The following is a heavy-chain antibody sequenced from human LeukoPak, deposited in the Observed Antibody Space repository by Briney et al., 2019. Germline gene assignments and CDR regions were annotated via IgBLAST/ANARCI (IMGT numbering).Heavy chain of an antibody. CDR2: TYYRSKWYN. V-gene: IGHV6-1*01. CDR3: TRGAPVGSSREFDY. D-gene: IGHD5-24*01. CDR1: GDSVSSNSAA. J-gene: IGHJ4*02. Sequence: SQTLSLTCAISGDSVSSNSAAWNWTRQSSSRGLEWLGRTYYRSKWYNDYAVSVKSRITINPDTSKNQFSLQLNSVTPEDTAVYYCTRGAPVGSSREFDYWGQGTLVTVSS.